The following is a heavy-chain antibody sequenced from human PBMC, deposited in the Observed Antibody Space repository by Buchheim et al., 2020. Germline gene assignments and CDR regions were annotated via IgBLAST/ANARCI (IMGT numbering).Heavy chain of an antibody. CDR3: ARDTDSRERADW. CDR1: GFIVSRNY. D-gene: IGHD1-26*01. Sequence: VESGGDVVQPGGSLRLSCEASGFIVSRNYMNWVRQAPGKGLEWVSSIYGGGTTYYADSVKGSFTIFREESWNTALLQMRTLRVEDTAVYDCARDTDSRERADWWGPGTL. CDR2: IYGGGTT. J-gene: IGHJ4*02. V-gene: IGHV3-66*01.